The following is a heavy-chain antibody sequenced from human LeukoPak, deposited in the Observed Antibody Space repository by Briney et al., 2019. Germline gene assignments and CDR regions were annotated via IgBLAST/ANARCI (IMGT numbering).Heavy chain of an antibody. Sequence: ASVKVSCKASGYTFTNYGISWVRQAPGQGLEWMGWINTYNGNTNYAQKLHGRVTMTADTSTSTAYMELRSLISADTAMYYCARSPLRGPIDYWGQGTLVTVSS. J-gene: IGHJ4*02. CDR1: GYTFTNYG. D-gene: IGHD3-3*01. CDR2: INTYNGNT. V-gene: IGHV1-18*01. CDR3: ARSPLRGPIDY.